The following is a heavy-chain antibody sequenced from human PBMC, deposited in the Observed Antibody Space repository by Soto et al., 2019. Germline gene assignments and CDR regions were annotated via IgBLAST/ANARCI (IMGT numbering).Heavy chain of an antibody. Sequence: QVQLQESGPGLVKPSQTLSLTCTVSGGSISSGGYYWSWIRQHPGKGLEWIGYIFYSGTTYSNPSLKIGVTIAVVTSKNQFSLKLSSVTAADTAVYYCARSVDPWGQGTLVTVSS. CDR1: GGSISSGGYY. J-gene: IGHJ5*02. CDR2: IFYSGTT. V-gene: IGHV4-31*03. CDR3: ARSVDP.